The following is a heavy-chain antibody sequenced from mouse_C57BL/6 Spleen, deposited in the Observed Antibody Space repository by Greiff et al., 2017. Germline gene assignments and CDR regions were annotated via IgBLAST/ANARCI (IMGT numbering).Heavy chain of an antibody. CDR2: IDPETGGT. V-gene: IGHV1-15*01. D-gene: IGHD3-1*01. Sequence: VQLQQSGAELVRPGASVTLSCKASGYTFTDYEMHWVKQTPVHGLEWIGAIDPETGGTAYNQKFKGKALLTADKSSSTAYMELRSLTSEDSAVYYCTLPLYLGDYAMDGRGQGTSVTVSS. CDR1: GYTFTDYE. CDR3: TLPLYLGDYAMDG. J-gene: IGHJ4*01.